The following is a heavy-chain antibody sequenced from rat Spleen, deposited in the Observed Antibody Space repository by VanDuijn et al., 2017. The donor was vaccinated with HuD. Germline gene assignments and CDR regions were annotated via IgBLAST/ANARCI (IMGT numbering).Heavy chain of an antibody. D-gene: IGHD1-4*01. Sequence: EVQLVESGGGLVQPGRSMKLSCAASGFTFSDYGMAWVLQAPTKGLEWVATISTSGGSTYYRDSVKGRFTVSRDNAKSTLYLQMDSLRSEDTATYYCARGYNPFDYWGQGVMVTVSS. CDR2: ISTSGGST. CDR1: GFTFSDYG. CDR3: ARGYNPFDY. J-gene: IGHJ2*01. V-gene: IGHV5-25*01.